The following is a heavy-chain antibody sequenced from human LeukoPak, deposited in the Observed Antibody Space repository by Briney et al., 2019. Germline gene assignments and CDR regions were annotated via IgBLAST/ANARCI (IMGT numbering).Heavy chain of an antibody. CDR1: GFTFSSYA. J-gene: IGHJ4*02. Sequence: GGSLRLSCAASGFTFSSYAMSWVRQAPGKGLEWVSTFSGSGGSTYYADSVKGRFTISRDNSKNTLYLQMKTLRAEDTAVYYCARVDYYDFYLDYWGQGTLVTVSS. D-gene: IGHD3-3*01. CDR3: ARVDYYDFYLDY. V-gene: IGHV3-23*01. CDR2: FSGSGGST.